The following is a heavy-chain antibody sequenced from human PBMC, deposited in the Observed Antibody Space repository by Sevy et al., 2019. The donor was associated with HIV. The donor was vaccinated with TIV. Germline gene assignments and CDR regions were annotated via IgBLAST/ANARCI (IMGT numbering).Heavy chain of an antibody. V-gene: IGHV4-59*13. Sequence: SETLSLTCTVSGGSISSYYWSWIRQPPGKGLEWIGYIYYSGSTNFNPSLKIRVTICVDTSKNQFSLKLSSVTAADTAVYYCARALRYSRGVWFDPWGQGTLVTVSS. D-gene: IGHD6-13*01. CDR2: IYYSGST. CDR1: GGSISSYY. J-gene: IGHJ5*02. CDR3: ARALRYSRGVWFDP.